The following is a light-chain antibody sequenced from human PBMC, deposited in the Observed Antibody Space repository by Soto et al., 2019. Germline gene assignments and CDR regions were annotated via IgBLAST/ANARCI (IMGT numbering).Light chain of an antibody. CDR3: QQYNNWPPWT. CDR2: GAS. J-gene: IGKJ1*01. V-gene: IGKV3-15*01. Sequence: ESVMTQRPATLSVSQGQRSTLSCMASQSVSSNLAWYQQKPGQAPRLLIYGASTRATGIPARFSGSGSGTEFTLTISSLQSEDFAVYYCQQYNNWPPWTFGQGTKVDIK. CDR1: QSVSSN.